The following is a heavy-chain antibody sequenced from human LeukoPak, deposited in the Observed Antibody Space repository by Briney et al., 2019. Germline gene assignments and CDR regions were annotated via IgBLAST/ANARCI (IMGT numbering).Heavy chain of an antibody. CDR2: ISGSSSTI. Sequence: PGGSLRLSCAASGFSFSSNSMNWVRQAPGKGLEWVSYISGSSSTIYYADSVKGRFTISRDNAKNSLYLQMNSLRAEDTAVYYCARRAGAYSHPYDYWGQGTLVTVSS. J-gene: IGHJ4*02. V-gene: IGHV3-48*01. CDR3: ARRAGAYSHPYDY. D-gene: IGHD4/OR15-4a*01. CDR1: GFSFSSNS.